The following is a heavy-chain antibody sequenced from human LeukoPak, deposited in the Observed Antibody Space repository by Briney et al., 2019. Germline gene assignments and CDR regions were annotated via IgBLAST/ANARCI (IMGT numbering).Heavy chain of an antibody. CDR1: GFSVSSIY. V-gene: IGHV3-53*01. D-gene: IGHD1-1*01. J-gene: IGHJ4*02. Sequence: GGSLRLSCAASGFSVSSIYMNWVRQAPGKGLEWVSVIYSDGTTYYADSVKGRFAISRDDSKNTLYLHMNSLRAEDTAVYYCARAPNWRFDHWGQGTLVTVSS. CDR3: ARAPNWRFDH. CDR2: IYSDGTT.